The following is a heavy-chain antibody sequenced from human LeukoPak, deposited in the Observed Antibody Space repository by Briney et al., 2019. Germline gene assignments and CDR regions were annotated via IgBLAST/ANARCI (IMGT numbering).Heavy chain of an antibody. Sequence: PSGTLSLTCGVSGGSVTSTSWWTWVRQPPGKGLEWIGEVHLDGRTNYNPSLKSRLTISVDLSENHISLKLTSVTAADTAVYYCAREGGFFRPLDYSGQGTLVTVSS. D-gene: IGHD3-3*01. CDR1: GGSVTSTSW. CDR3: AREGGFFRPLDY. CDR2: VHLDGRT. J-gene: IGHJ4*02. V-gene: IGHV4-4*02.